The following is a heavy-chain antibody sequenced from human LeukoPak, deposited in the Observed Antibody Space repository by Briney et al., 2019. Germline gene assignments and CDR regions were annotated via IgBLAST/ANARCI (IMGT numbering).Heavy chain of an antibody. CDR2: INHSGST. D-gene: IGHD1-26*01. CDR3: AREGARWEPSFSAFDI. CDR1: GGSFSGYY. J-gene: IGHJ3*02. Sequence: PSETLSLTCAVYGGSFSGYYWSWIRQPPGKGLEWIGEINHSGSTSYNPSLKSRVTISVDTSKNQFSPKLSSVTAADTAVYYCAREGARWEPSFSAFDIWGQGTMVTVSS. V-gene: IGHV4-34*01.